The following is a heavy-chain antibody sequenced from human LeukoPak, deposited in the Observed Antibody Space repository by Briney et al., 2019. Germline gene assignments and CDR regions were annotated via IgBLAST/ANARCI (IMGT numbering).Heavy chain of an antibody. Sequence: GGSLRLSCAASGFTVSSNYMSWVRQAPGKGLEWVSVIYSGGSTYYADSVKGRFTISRDNPKNTLYLQMNSLRAEDTAVYYCARGGSSSWYVISYFDYWGQGTLVTVSS. CDR3: ARGGSSSWYVISYFDY. J-gene: IGHJ4*02. CDR1: GFTVSSNY. D-gene: IGHD6-13*01. CDR2: IYSGGST. V-gene: IGHV3-53*01.